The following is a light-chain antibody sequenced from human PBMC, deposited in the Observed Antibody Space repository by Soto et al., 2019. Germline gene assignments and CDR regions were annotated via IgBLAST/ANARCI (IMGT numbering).Light chain of an antibody. CDR3: QHYGDSSWT. J-gene: IGKJ1*01. CDR1: QSVTSSY. Sequence: EIVLTQSPGTLSLSPGERATLSCRASQSVTSSYLAWYQQKPGQAPRLLIYAASSRATGIPDRFSGSGSGTDFTLTISRLEPDDFAVYYCQHYGDSSWTFGQGTKVEIK. V-gene: IGKV3-20*01. CDR2: AAS.